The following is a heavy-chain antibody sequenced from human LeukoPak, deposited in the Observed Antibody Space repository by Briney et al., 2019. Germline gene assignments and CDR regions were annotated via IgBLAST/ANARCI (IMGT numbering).Heavy chain of an antibody. Sequence: SKTLSLTCAVYGGSLSGYYWSWIRQPPGKGLEWIGSIYHSGSTYYNPSLKSRVTISVDTSKNQFSLKLSSVTAADTALYYCARVTYSTSSMSLDAFDIWGQGTLVIVSS. CDR3: ARVTYSTSSMSLDAFDI. CDR1: GGSLSGYY. V-gene: IGHV4-34*01. D-gene: IGHD6-6*01. J-gene: IGHJ3*02. CDR2: IYHSGST.